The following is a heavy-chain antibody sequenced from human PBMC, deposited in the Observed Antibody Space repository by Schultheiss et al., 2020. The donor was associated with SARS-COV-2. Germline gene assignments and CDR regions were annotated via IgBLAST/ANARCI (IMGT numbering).Heavy chain of an antibody. CDR1: GGTFSSYA. V-gene: IGHV1-69*04. CDR2: IIPILGIA. CDR3: ASPDLYGHSSSFRSV. J-gene: IGHJ4*02. Sequence: SVKVSCKASGGTFSSYAISWVRQAPGQGLEWMGRIIPILGIANYAQKFQGRVTITADKSTSTAYMELSSLRSEDTAVYYCASPDLYGHSSSFRSVWGQGTLVTVSS. D-gene: IGHD6-6*01.